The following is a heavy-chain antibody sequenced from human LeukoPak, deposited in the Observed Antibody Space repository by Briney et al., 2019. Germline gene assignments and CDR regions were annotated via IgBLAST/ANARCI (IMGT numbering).Heavy chain of an antibody. CDR3: TRGGTVTTSYYDPMDV. J-gene: IGHJ6*02. D-gene: IGHD4-17*01. V-gene: IGHV3-23*01. CDR2: ISGSGGST. Sequence: GGSLRLSCAASGFTFSSYAMSWVRQAPGKGLEWVSAISGSGGSTYYADSVKGRFTISRDNSKNTLYLQMNSLRAEDTAVYYCTRGGTVTTSYYDPMDVWGQGTTVIVSS. CDR1: GFTFSSYA.